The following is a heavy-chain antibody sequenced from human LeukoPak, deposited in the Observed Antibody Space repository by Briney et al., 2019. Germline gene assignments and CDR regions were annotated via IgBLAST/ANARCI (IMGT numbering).Heavy chain of an antibody. J-gene: IGHJ4*02. D-gene: IGHD2-15*01. Sequence: GGSLRLSCAASGFTFSDYYMSWIRQAPGKGLEWVSYISSSSSYTNYADSVKGRFTTSRDNAKNSLYLQMNSLRDEDTAVYYCARDFSVAARKIDYWGQGTLVTVSS. CDR3: ARDFSVAARKIDY. CDR1: GFTFSDYY. V-gene: IGHV3-11*06. CDR2: ISSSSSYT.